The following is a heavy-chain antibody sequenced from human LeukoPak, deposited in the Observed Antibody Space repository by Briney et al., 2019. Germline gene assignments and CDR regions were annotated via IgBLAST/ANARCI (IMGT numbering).Heavy chain of an antibody. Sequence: GRSLRLSCAASGFTFDDYAMHWVRQAPGKGLEWVSGISWNSGSIGYTDSVKGRFTISRDNAKNSLYLQMNSLRAEDTALYYCAKDSGSYSGHYYYMDVWGKGTTVTVSS. CDR2: ISWNSGSI. V-gene: IGHV3-9*01. J-gene: IGHJ6*03. CDR3: AKDSGSYSGHYYYMDV. D-gene: IGHD1-26*01. CDR1: GFTFDDYA.